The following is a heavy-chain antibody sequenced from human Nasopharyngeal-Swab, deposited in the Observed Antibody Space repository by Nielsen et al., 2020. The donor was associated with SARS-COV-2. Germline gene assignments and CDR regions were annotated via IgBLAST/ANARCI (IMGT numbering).Heavy chain of an antibody. Sequence: WIRQPPGKGLEWIGEINHSGSTNYNPSLKSRVTISVDTSKNQFSLKLSSVTAADKAVYYCARGKRSNYFRVSPPNWFDPWGQGTLVTVSS. D-gene: IGHD2/OR15-2a*01. J-gene: IGHJ5*02. V-gene: IGHV4-34*01. CDR2: INHSGST. CDR3: ARGKRSNYFRVSPPNWFDP.